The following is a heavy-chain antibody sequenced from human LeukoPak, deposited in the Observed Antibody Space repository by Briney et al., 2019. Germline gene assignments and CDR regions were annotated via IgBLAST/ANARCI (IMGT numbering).Heavy chain of an antibody. CDR2: IYYSGST. D-gene: IGHD3-22*01. V-gene: IGHV4-31*03. Sequence: SETLSLTCTVSGGSISSGGYYWSWIRQHPGKGLEWIGYIYYSGSTYYNPSLKSRVTMSVDTSKNQFSLKLSSVTAADTAVYYCARGLTQYDSSGYSYYFDYWGQGTLVTVSS. J-gene: IGHJ4*02. CDR3: ARGLTQYDSSGYSYYFDY. CDR1: GGSISSGGYY.